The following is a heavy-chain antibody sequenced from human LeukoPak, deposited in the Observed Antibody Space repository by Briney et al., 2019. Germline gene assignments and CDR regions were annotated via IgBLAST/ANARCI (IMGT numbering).Heavy chain of an antibody. J-gene: IGHJ4*02. CDR1: GFTFSSHS. CDR2: ISSSSSTI. V-gene: IGHV3-48*01. Sequence: GGSLRLSCAASGFTFSSHSMNWVRQAPGKGLEWVSYISSSSSTIYYADSVKGRFTISRDNSKNTLYLQMNSLRAEDTAVYYCARETGSSIDYWGQGTLVTVSS. D-gene: IGHD6-13*01. CDR3: ARETGSSIDY.